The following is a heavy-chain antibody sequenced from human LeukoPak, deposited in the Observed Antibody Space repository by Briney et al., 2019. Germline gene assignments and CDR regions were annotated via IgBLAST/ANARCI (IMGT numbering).Heavy chain of an antibody. Sequence: GGSLRLSCAASGFTFDDYAMSWVRQAPGKGLEWVSTIIGSGGSTYYADSVTGRSTISRDNTKNTLFLQMNSLRAEDTAVYYCAKDPVWNPSYYSYYMDVWGKGTTVTVSS. CDR3: AKDPVWNPSYYSYYMDV. CDR1: GFTFDDYA. CDR2: IIGSGGST. J-gene: IGHJ6*03. V-gene: IGHV3-23*01. D-gene: IGHD1-1*01.